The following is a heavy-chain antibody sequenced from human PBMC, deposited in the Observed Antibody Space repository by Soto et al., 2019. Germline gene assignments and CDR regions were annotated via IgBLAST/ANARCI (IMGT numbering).Heavy chain of an antibody. CDR3: VCCGNVFIY. J-gene: IGHJ4*02. CDR2: MDQDGSET. CDR1: GFTFSTYW. D-gene: IGHD2-21*01. Sequence: EVQLVESGGGLVQPGGSLRLSCAASGFTFSTYWMTWVRQPPGKGLEWVANMDQDGSETYYVESVRGRFTVSRDNAKNSLYWQLNSVRVEDTAGYYCVCCGNVFIYWGQGTLVTVSP. V-gene: IGHV3-7*01.